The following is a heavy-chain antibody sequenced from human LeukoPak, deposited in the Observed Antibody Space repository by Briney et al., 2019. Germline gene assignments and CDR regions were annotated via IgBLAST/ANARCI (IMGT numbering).Heavy chain of an antibody. CDR3: ARPTVAGYSSSWYWFDP. J-gene: IGHJ5*02. D-gene: IGHD6-13*01. Sequence: SETLSLTCTVSGGSISSYYWSWIRQPAGKGLEWIGRIYTSGSTNYNPSLKSRVTISVDTSKNQFSLKLSSVTAADTAVYYCARPTVAGYSSSWYWFDPWGQGTLVTVSS. CDR2: IYTSGST. V-gene: IGHV4-4*07. CDR1: GGSISSYY.